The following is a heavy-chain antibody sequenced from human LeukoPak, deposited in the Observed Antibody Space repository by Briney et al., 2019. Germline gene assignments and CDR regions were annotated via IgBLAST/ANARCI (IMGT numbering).Heavy chain of an antibody. J-gene: IGHJ6*03. Sequence: SETLSLTCAVYGGSFSGYYWSWIRQPPGKGLEWIGEINHSGSTNYNPSLKSRVTISVDTSKNQFSLKLSSVTAADTAVYYCASTIFGVGESGYYYYMDVWSKGTTVTVSS. V-gene: IGHV4-34*01. CDR3: ASTIFGVGESGYYYYMDV. CDR1: GGSFSGYY. D-gene: IGHD3-3*01. CDR2: INHSGST.